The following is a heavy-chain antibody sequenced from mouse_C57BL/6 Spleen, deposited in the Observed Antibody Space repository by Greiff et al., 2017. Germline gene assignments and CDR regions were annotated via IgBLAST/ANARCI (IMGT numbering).Heavy chain of an antibody. V-gene: IGHV14-3*01. Sequence: VQLQQSVAELVRPGASVKLSCTASGFNIKNTYMHWVKQRPEQGLEWIGRIDPANGNTTYAPKFQGKATITADTSSNTAYLQLSSLTSEDTASYYCARSYYGNDWYFDVWGTGTTVTVSS. CDR2: IDPANGNT. J-gene: IGHJ1*03. CDR3: ARSYYGNDWYFDV. CDR1: GFNIKNTY. D-gene: IGHD2-10*01.